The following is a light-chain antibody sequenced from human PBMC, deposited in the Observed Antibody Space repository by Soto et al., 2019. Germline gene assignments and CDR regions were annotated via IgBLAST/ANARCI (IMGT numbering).Light chain of an antibody. CDR2: DVI. Sequence: QSVLTRPRSVSGSPGQSVTFSCTGTSSDVGAYIYVSWYQQHPGKAPKLIIYDVIKRPSGVPDRFSGSKSGNTASLTISGLQAEDEADYYCCSYAGSYTHVFGTGTKVTVL. CDR1: SSDVGAYIY. J-gene: IGLJ1*01. V-gene: IGLV2-11*01. CDR3: CSYAGSYTHV.